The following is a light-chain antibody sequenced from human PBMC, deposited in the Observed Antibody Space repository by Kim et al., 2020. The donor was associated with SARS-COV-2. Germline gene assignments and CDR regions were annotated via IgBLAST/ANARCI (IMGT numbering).Light chain of an antibody. J-gene: IGKJ5*01. Sequence: IVLTQSPGTVSLSPGDRATLSCRASESVSSTYLAWYQQKPGQAPRLLMYGASTRATGVPDRFSGSGSGADFTLTINRLEPEDFAVFYCQYYGDSPVTFGPGTRLEIK. CDR3: QYYGDSPVT. CDR1: ESVSSTY. CDR2: GAS. V-gene: IGKV3-20*01.